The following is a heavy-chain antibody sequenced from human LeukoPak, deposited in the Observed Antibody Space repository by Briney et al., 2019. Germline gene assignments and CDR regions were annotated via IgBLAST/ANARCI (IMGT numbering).Heavy chain of an antibody. CDR3: ARIRMITFGGVIVRTYYFDY. V-gene: IGHV4-38-2*01. CDR2: IYHRGNT. J-gene: IGHJ4*02. D-gene: IGHD3-16*02. Sequence: SETLSLTCAVSTYSISSGYYWGWIRQPPGKGLEWIGSIYHRGNTYYNPSLKSQVTISVDTSKNQFSLKLSSVTAADTAVYYCARIRMITFGGVIVRTYYFDYWGQGTLVIVSS. CDR1: TYSISSGYY.